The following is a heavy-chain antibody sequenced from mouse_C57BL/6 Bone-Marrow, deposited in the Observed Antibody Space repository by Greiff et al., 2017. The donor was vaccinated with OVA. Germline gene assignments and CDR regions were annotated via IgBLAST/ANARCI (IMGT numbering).Heavy chain of an antibody. Sequence: EVKLMESGEGLVKPGGSLKLSCAASGFTFSSYAMSWVRQTPEKRLEWVAYISSGGDYIYYADTVKGRFTISRDNARNTLYLQMSSLKSEDTAMYYCTRDYDYDAMDYWGQGTTLTVSS. CDR3: TRDYDYDAMDY. CDR2: ISSGGDYI. CDR1: GFTFSSYA. D-gene: IGHD2-4*01. J-gene: IGHJ2*01. V-gene: IGHV5-9-1*02.